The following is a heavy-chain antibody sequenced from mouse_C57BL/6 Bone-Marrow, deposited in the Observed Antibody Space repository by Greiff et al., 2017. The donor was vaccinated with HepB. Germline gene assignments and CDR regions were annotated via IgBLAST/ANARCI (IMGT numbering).Heavy chain of an antibody. CDR2: IWRGGST. CDR3: AKNLEATDWYFDV. Sequence: VQLQESGPGLVQPSQSLSITCTVSGFSLTSYGVHWVRQSPGKGLEWLGVIWRGGSTDYNAAFMSRLSITKDNSKSQVFFKMNSLQADDTAIYYCAKNLEATDWYFDVWGTGTTVTVSS. CDR1: GFSLTSYG. D-gene: IGHD1-1*01. J-gene: IGHJ1*03. V-gene: IGHV2-5*01.